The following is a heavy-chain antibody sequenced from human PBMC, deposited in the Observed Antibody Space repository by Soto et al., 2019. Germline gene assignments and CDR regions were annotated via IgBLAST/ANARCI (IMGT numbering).Heavy chain of an antibody. Sequence: PGGSLRLSGAASGFTFSSSEMNWVRQAPGKGLEWVSYISSSGSTIYYADSVKGRFTISRDNAKNSLYLQMNSLRAEDTAVYYCARDSSGYYRYFDYWGQGTLVTVS. CDR2: ISSSGSTI. CDR3: ARDSSGYYRYFDY. D-gene: IGHD3-22*01. CDR1: GFTFSSSE. V-gene: IGHV3-48*03. J-gene: IGHJ4*02.